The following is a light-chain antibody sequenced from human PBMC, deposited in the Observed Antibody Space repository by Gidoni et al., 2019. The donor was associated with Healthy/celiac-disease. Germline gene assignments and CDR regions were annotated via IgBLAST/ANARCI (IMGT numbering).Light chain of an antibody. CDR1: QSISSY. CDR2: AAS. CDR3: QQSYSTPRIT. J-gene: IGKJ5*01. V-gene: IGKV1-39*01. Sequence: DIQLTQSPSSLSASVGDRVTITCRASQSISSYLNWYQQKPGKAPKLLIYAASSLQSGVPSRFSGSGSGTDVTLTISSLQPEDFATYYCQQSYSTPRITFGQXTRLEIK.